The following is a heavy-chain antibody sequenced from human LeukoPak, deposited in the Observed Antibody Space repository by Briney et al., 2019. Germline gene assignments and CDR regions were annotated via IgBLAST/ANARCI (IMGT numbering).Heavy chain of an antibody. J-gene: IGHJ5*02. CDR1: GFTFSSYW. CDR2: IKQDGSEK. V-gene: IGHV3-7*04. Sequence: GGSLRLSCVASGFTFSSYWMSWVRQAPGKGLEWVANIKQDGSEKYYVDSVKGRFTISRDNAKNSLYLQMNSLRAEDTAVYYCARDDVYPNPWGQGTLVTVSS. CDR3: ARDDVYPNP. D-gene: IGHD2-2*02.